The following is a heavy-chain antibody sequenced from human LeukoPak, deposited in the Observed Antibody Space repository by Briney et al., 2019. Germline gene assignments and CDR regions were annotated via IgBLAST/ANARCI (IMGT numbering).Heavy chain of an antibody. Sequence: SVKVSCKASGGTFSSYAISWVRQAPGQGLEWMGRIIPILGIANYAQKFQGRVTITADKSTSTAYMELSSLRSEDTAVYYCAGDLVAVAGRAAYYFDYWGQGTLVTVSS. V-gene: IGHV1-69*04. J-gene: IGHJ4*02. CDR2: IIPILGIA. D-gene: IGHD6-19*01. CDR1: GGTFSSYA. CDR3: AGDLVAVAGRAAYYFDY.